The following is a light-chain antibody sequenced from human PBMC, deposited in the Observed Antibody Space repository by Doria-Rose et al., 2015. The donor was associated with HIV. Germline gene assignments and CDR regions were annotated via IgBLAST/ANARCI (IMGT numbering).Light chain of an antibody. CDR1: QSFSSTY. V-gene: IGKV3-20*01. CDR3: HQYGTSWT. Sequence: TQSPGTLSSSPGERATLSCGDSQSFSSTYLAWYQQKPGQAPSLLIYDGSTRATDIPDRFSASGSGTDSTLTINRLEPEDFALYYCHQYGTSWTFGQGTKVEI. CDR2: DGS. J-gene: IGKJ1*01.